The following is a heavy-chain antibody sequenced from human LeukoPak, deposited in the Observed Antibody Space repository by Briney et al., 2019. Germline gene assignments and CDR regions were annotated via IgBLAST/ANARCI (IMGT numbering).Heavy chain of an antibody. J-gene: IGHJ4*02. Sequence: ASVKVSCKVSGYTLTELSMHWVRQAPGKGLEWMGGFDPEVGETIFAQRFQGRVSLSEDTSTHTAYMDLTSLRSEDTAVYYCATLKEDTRTWYPRRPYDHWGQGTLVTVSS. CDR1: GYTLTELS. D-gene: IGHD6-13*01. CDR3: ATLKEDTRTWYPRRPYDH. V-gene: IGHV1-24*01. CDR2: FDPEVGET.